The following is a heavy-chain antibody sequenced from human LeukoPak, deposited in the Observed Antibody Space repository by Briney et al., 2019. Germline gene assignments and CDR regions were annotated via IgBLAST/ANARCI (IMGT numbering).Heavy chain of an antibody. D-gene: IGHD4-17*01. J-gene: IGHJ4*02. CDR1: GFTFSNHW. V-gene: IGHV3-7*04. CDR2: INQDGSEK. CDR3: ARGTTVTPHPIPFDY. Sequence: GGSLRLSCAASGFTFSNHWMTWVRQAPGKGLEWVANINQDGSEKYYVDSVKGRFTISRDNTKNSLYLQMNSLRAEDTAVYYCARGTTVTPHPIPFDYWGQGTLVTVSS.